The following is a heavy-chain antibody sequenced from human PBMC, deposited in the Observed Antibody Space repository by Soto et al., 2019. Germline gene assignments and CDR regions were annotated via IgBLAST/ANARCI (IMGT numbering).Heavy chain of an antibody. J-gene: IGHJ4*02. CDR2: IYSKAGKM. CDR1: GYTFNDFG. CDR3: ARDIALDIDY. Sequence: QVHLLQSGAEVQKPGASVKVSCKTSGYTFNDFGITWVRQAPGLGLEWLGWIYSKAGKMNFAPKFQNRVIMTTDTSTSTAFMELMSLTFDDSAIYFCARDIALDIDYWGQGTLVTVS. V-gene: IGHV1-18*01. D-gene: IGHD2-15*01.